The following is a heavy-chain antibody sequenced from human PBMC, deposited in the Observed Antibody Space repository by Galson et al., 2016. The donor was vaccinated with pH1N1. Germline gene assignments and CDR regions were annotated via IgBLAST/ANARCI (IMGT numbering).Heavy chain of an antibody. Sequence: SLRLSCAASGFTFSSYAMSWVRQAPGKGLEWVSAISGSGGYTYFADSVQGRFTISRDNSKNILYLQMNTLRAEDTAVYYCARDNLRGSGSPDASDVWGQGTMVTVSS. J-gene: IGHJ3*01. CDR2: ISGSGGYT. CDR1: GFTFSSYA. D-gene: IGHD3-10*02. CDR3: ARDNLRGSGSPDASDV. V-gene: IGHV3-23*01.